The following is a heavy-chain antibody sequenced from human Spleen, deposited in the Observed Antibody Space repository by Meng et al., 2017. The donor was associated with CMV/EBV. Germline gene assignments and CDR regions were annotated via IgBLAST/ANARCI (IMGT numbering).Heavy chain of an antibody. D-gene: IGHD1-26*01. CDR2: ISTGGTTI. CDR3: AKDLDSGSYYYFDY. J-gene: IGHJ4*02. CDR1: GFTFSTYE. Sequence: GESLKISCAVSGFTFSTYEMNWVRQAPGKGLEWVSYISTGGTTIYYADSVKGRFTISRDNAKNSLYLQMNSLRAEDTAVYYCAKDLDSGSYYYFDYWGQGTLVTVSS. V-gene: IGHV3-48*03.